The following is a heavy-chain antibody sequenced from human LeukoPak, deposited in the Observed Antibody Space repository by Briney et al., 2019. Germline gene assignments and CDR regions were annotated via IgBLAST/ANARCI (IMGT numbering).Heavy chain of an antibody. Sequence: ASVKVSCKASGYTLTGYYMHWVRQAPGQGLGWMGWINPNSGGANYAQKFQGRVTMTRDTSISTAYMELSRLRSDDTAVYYCARSTRRAAAGKYYFDYWGQGTLVTVSS. V-gene: IGHV1-2*02. CDR2: INPNSGGA. J-gene: IGHJ4*02. D-gene: IGHD6-13*01. CDR1: GYTLTGYY. CDR3: ARSTRRAAAGKYYFDY.